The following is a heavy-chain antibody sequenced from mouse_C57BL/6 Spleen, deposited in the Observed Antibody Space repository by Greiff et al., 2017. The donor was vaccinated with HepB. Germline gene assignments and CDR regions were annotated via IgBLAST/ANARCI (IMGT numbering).Heavy chain of an antibody. V-gene: IGHV1-82*01. CDR3: AKGTTVVATRYFDY. CDR1: GYAFSSSW. J-gene: IGHJ2*01. CDR2: IYPGDGDT. D-gene: IGHD1-1*01. Sequence: VQLQQSGPELVKPGASVKISCKASGYAFSSSWMNWVKQRPGKGLEWIGRIYPGDGDTNYNGKFKGKATLTADKSSSPAYMQLSSLTSEDSAVYFCAKGTTVVATRYFDYWGQGTTLTVSS.